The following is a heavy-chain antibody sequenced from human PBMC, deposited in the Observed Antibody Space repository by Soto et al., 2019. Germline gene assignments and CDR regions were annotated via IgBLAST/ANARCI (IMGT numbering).Heavy chain of an antibody. CDR2: IYSGGST. Sequence: GGSLRLSCAASGFTVSSNYMSWVRQAPGKGLEWVSVIYSGGSTYYADSVKGRFTISRDNSKNTLYLQMNSLRAEDTAVYYCARDFRSGQGYYGMDVWGQGTTVTVSS. CDR3: ARDFRSGQGYYGMDV. V-gene: IGHV3-53*01. CDR1: GFTVSSNY. D-gene: IGHD3-3*01. J-gene: IGHJ6*02.